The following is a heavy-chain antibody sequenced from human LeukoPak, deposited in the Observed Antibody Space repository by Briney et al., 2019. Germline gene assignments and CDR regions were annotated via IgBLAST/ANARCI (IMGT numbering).Heavy chain of an antibody. CDR3: ARVPRSYGEDYFDY. D-gene: IGHD1-26*01. CDR1: GGSISSSSYY. CDR2: MWYSVST. V-gene: IGHV4-39*07. J-gene: IGHJ4*02. Sequence: SETLPLTCTVSGGSISSSSYYWGWIRQPPGKGLEWIGRMWYSVSTYYNTSLKSRGTISVETSKKKFSLKLSSVTAADTAVYYCARVPRSYGEDYFDYWGQGTLVTVSS.